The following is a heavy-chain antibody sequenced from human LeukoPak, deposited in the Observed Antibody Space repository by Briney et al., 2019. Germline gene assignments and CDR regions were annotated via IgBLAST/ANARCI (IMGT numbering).Heavy chain of an antibody. CDR3: ARDWTKGLDDAFDI. Sequence: GGSLRLSCAASGFTFKSYDMNWVRQAPGEGLEWVSYISESGNSIYYADSVKGRFTISRDNAKNSLYLQMNGLRAEDTAVYYCARDWTKGLDDAFDIWGQGTMVTVSS. J-gene: IGHJ3*02. D-gene: IGHD3/OR15-3a*01. CDR1: GFTFKSYD. CDR2: ISESGNSI. V-gene: IGHV3-48*03.